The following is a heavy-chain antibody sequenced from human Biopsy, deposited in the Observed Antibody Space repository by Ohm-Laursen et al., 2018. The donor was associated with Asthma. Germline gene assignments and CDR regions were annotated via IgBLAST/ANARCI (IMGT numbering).Heavy chain of an antibody. J-gene: IGHJ4*02. CDR3: VRGDSSNWSHYYFDY. D-gene: IGHD3-22*01. CDR1: GFAVSRDH. V-gene: IGHV3-53*01. Sequence: GSLRLSCAASGFAVSRDHMFWVRQAPGKGLEWVSVIYSGGTSHTADSVRGRFTISRDYSKNTLYLQMHSLGAEDMAVYYCVRGDSSNWSHYYFDYWGQGTLVTVSS. CDR2: IYSGGTS.